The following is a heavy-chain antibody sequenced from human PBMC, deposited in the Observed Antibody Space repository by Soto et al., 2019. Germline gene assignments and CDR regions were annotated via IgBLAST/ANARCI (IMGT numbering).Heavy chain of an antibody. CDR3: ARCLCYYVSGSFPFDD. V-gene: IGHV4-61*01. D-gene: IGHD3-10*01. Sequence: PSETLSLTCTVSGGSVSSGSYYWSWIRQPPGKGLAWIGYIYYSGSTNYNPSLKRRVTISVDTSKNQFSLKLSSVTAADTAVYYCARCLCYYVSGSFPFDDWGQVTLVTVAS. CDR1: GGSVSSGSYY. CDR2: IYYSGST. J-gene: IGHJ4*02.